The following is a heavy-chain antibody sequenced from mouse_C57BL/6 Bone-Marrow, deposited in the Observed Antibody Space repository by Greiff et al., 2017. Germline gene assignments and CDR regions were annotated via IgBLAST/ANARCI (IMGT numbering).Heavy chain of an antibody. D-gene: IGHD1-1*01. CDR2: IDPSDSYT. CDR1: GYTFTSYW. V-gene: IGHV1-50*01. Sequence: VQLQQPGAELVKPGASVKLSCKASGYTFTSYWMQWVKQRPGQGLEWIGEIDPSDSYTNYNQKFKGKATLTVDTSSSTAYMQLSSLTSEDSAVYYCARSPGCDGSRYWYFDVWGTGTTVTVSS. J-gene: IGHJ1*03. CDR3: ARSPGCDGSRYWYFDV.